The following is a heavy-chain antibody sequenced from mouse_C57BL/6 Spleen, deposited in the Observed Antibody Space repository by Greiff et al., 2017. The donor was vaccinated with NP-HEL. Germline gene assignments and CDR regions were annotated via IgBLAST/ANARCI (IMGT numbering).Heavy chain of an antibody. V-gene: IGHV1-53*01. Sequence: LQESGTELVKPGASVKLSCKASGYTFTSYWMHWVKQRPGQGLEWIGNINPSNGGTNYNEKFKSKATLTVDKSYSTAYMQLSSLTSEDSAVYYGARKGPANPFITKVVDAMDYWGQGTSVTVSS. D-gene: IGHD1-1*01. J-gene: IGHJ4*01. CDR1: GYTFTSYW. CDR2: INPSNGGT. CDR3: ARKGPANPFITKVVDAMDY.